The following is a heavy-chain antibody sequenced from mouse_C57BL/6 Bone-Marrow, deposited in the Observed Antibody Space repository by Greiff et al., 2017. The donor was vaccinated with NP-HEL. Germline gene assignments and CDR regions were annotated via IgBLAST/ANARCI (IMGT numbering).Heavy chain of an antibody. J-gene: IGHJ4*01. D-gene: IGHD1-1*01. CDR3: TTRTYVSSYYAMDY. CDR2: IDPENGDT. V-gene: IGHV14-4*01. Sequence: VQLQQSGAELVRPGASVKLSCTASGFNIKDDYMHWVKQRPEQGLEWIGWIDPENGDTEYASKFQGKATITADTSSNTAYLQLSSLTSEDTAVYYCTTRTYVSSYYAMDYWGQGTSVTVSS. CDR1: GFNIKDDY.